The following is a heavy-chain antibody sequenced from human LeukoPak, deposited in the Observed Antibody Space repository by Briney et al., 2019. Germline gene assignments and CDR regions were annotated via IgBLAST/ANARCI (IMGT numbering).Heavy chain of an antibody. Sequence: GESLKISCKGSGYRFTNYWIGWVRQMPGKGLEWMGIIYPGDSDTKYSPSFQDQVTISADKSINTAYLHWRSLKASDTAMYYCARLSMIDTFDIWGLGTVVTVSS. D-gene: IGHD3-22*01. CDR2: IYPGDSDT. V-gene: IGHV5-51*01. J-gene: IGHJ3*02. CDR3: ARLSMIDTFDI. CDR1: GYRFTNYW.